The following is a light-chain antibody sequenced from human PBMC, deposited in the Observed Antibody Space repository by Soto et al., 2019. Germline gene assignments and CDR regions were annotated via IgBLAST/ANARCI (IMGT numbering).Light chain of an antibody. J-gene: IGLJ1*01. V-gene: IGLV1-44*01. Sequence: QSVLTQPPSASWTPGQRVTISCSGSSSNVGSNTANWYQQLPGTAPKLLIYSNNQRPSGVPDRISGSKSGTSASLAINGLQSEDEADYYCAAWDDSLNGYVFGTGTKVTVL. CDR1: SSNVGSNT. CDR3: AAWDDSLNGYV. CDR2: SNN.